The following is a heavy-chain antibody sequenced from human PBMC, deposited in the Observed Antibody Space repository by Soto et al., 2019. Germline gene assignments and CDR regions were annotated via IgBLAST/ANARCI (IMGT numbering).Heavy chain of an antibody. CDR2: ISYDGSKK. Sequence: QVQVVESGGGVVQSGRSLRLSCAASGFPVSTYSMYWVRQAPGKGLEWVALISYDGSKKDYADSVKGRFTISRDSSKNXRXXQMNSLRIDDTAVYYCVRWWGTGDGYDLGYNGFNPWGQGTLVTVSS. V-gene: IGHV3-30-3*01. D-gene: IGHD1-1*01. CDR1: GFPVSTYS. J-gene: IGHJ5*02. CDR3: VRWWGTGDGYDLGYNGFNP.